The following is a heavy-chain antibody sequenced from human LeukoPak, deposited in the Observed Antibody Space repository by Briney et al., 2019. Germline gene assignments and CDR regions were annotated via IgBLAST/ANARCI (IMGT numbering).Heavy chain of an antibody. Sequence: GGSLRLSCAASGFTFSSYNMNWVRQAPGKGLEWVSSISSGSTYIYYADSVKGRFTIARDNAKNSLYLQLNSLRAEDTAVYYCARGPKTIGAAGKGYFDYWGQGTLVTVSS. J-gene: IGHJ4*02. CDR1: GFTFSSYN. CDR2: ISSGSTYI. D-gene: IGHD6-13*01. CDR3: ARGPKTIGAAGKGYFDY. V-gene: IGHV3-21*01.